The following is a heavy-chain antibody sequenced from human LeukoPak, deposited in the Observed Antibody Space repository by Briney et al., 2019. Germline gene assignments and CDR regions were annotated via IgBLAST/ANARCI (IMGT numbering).Heavy chain of an antibody. CDR3: AKDLHWGLDY. V-gene: IGHV3-23*01. D-gene: IGHD7-27*01. CDR1: GFTISTYG. J-gene: IGHJ4*02. CDR2: ISGSGGST. Sequence: GGSLRLSCAASGFTISTYGMSWVRQAPGKGLEWVSAISGSGGSTYYADSVKGRFTISRDNSKNTLYLQMNSLRAEDTAVYYCAKDLHWGLDYWGQGTLVTVSS.